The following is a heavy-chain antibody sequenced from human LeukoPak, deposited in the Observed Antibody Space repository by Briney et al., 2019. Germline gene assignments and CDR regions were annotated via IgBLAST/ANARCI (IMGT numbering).Heavy chain of an antibody. J-gene: IGHJ4*02. CDR2: ISSSGSTI. Sequence: PGGSLRLSCAASGFTFSSYEMNWVRQTPGKGLEWVSYISSSGSTIYYADSVKGRFTISRDNAKKSLYLQMNSLRAEDTAVYYCARGGGGYFGSGSFPLYFDYWGQGTLVTVSS. D-gene: IGHD3-10*01. CDR1: GFTFSSYE. V-gene: IGHV3-48*03. CDR3: ARGGGGYFGSGSFPLYFDY.